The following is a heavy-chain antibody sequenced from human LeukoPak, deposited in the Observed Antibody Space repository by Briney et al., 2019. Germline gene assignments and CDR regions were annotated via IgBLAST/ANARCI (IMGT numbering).Heavy chain of an antibody. Sequence: SETLSLTCTVSGGAISSSSDYWGWSRQPPGKGLEWIGSIYYSGSTYYNTSLKSRVTISVDTSRNQFSLKVSSVTAADTAVYYCARRRAAGAFDYRGQGSLVTVSS. J-gene: IGHJ4*02. CDR3: ARRRAAGAFDY. V-gene: IGHV4-39*01. CDR1: GGAISSSSDY. D-gene: IGHD6-13*01. CDR2: IYYSGST.